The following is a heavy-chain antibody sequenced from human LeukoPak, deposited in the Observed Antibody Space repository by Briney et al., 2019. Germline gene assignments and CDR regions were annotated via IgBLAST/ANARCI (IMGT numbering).Heavy chain of an antibody. CDR1: GYTFTSYG. Sequence: ASVKVSCKASGYTFTSYGISWVRQAPGQGLEWMGWINAYNGNTNYAQKLQGRVTMTTDTSTSTAYMELRSLRSDDTAVYYCARDLRANGVLTLLGYWGQGTLVTVSS. CDR2: INAYNGNT. J-gene: IGHJ4*02. CDR3: ARDLRANGVLTLLGY. D-gene: IGHD3-16*01. V-gene: IGHV1-18*01.